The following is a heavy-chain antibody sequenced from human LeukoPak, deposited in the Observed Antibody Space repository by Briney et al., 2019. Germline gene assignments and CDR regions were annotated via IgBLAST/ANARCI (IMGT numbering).Heavy chain of an antibody. CDR1: GFTFSNYW. CDR2: IKEDGTEK. J-gene: IGHJ4*02. Sequence: GGSLRLSCAASGFTFSNYWMSWVRQAPGKGLEWVANIKEDGTEKYYVDSVKGRFTISRDNAKNSLYLQMNSLRADDTAVYYCAKDLRIQLWFGYFDYWGQGTLVTVSS. V-gene: IGHV3-7*01. D-gene: IGHD5-18*01. CDR3: AKDLRIQLWFGYFDY.